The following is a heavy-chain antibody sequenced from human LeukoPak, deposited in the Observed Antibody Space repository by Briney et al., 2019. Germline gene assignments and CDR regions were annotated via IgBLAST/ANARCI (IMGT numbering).Heavy chain of an antibody. D-gene: IGHD3-10*01. V-gene: IGHV1-8*02. CDR1: GYTFTGYY. CDR3: AREDYYGSGRNMDV. Sequence: ASVKVSCKASGYTFTGYYMHWVRQAPGQGLEWMGWMNPNSGNTGYAQKFQGRVTMTRNTSISTAYMELSSLRSEDTAVYYCAREDYYGSGRNMDVWGKGTTVTISS. J-gene: IGHJ6*03. CDR2: MNPNSGNT.